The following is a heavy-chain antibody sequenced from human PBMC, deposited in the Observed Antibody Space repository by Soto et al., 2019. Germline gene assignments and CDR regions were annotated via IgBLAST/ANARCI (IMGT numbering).Heavy chain of an antibody. CDR3: AKDPSRYNWSDSDY. Sequence: EVQLLESGGGLVQPGGSLRLSCAASGFTFSSYAMSWVRQAPGKGLEWVSAISGSGGSTYYADSVKGRFTISRGNXXNTLYLQMNSLRAEDTAVYYCAKDPSRYNWSDSDYWGQGTLVTVSS. CDR2: ISGSGGST. J-gene: IGHJ4*02. D-gene: IGHD1-1*01. CDR1: GFTFSSYA. V-gene: IGHV3-23*01.